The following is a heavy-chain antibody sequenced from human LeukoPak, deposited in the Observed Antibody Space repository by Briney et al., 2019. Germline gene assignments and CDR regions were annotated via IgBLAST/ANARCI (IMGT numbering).Heavy chain of an antibody. D-gene: IGHD1-1*01. CDR2: ISSSSSYI. V-gene: IGHV3-21*01. CDR3: ARVLSGTTDWFDP. Sequence: PGGSLRLSCAASGFTFSSYSMNWVRQAPGKGLEWVSSISSSSSYIYYADSEKGRYTISRDNAKNSLYLQMNSLRAEDTAVYYCARVLSGTTDWFDPWGQGTLVTVSS. CDR1: GFTFSSYS. J-gene: IGHJ5*02.